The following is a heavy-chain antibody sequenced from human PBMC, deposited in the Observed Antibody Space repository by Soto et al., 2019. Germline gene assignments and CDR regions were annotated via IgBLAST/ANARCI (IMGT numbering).Heavy chain of an antibody. CDR2: IYWDDEK. V-gene: IGHV2-5*02. Sequence: QITLKESGPTLVKPTQTLTLTCTFSRFSLSTSGVHVGWIRQPPGKALEWLALIYWDDEKRYSPSLRSRLTIPNDTTKNQKVLTTTNMDPVDTATYYCVHGKGDYKYHYDGMDVWGQETTVTVST. CDR1: RFSLSTSGVH. J-gene: IGHJ6*01. D-gene: IGHD4-4*01. CDR3: VHGKGDYKYHYDGMDV.